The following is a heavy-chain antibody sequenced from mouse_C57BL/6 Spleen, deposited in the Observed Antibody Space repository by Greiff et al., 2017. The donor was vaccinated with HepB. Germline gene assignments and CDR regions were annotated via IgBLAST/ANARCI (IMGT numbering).Heavy chain of an antibody. J-gene: IGHJ1*03. D-gene: IGHD1-1*01. CDR3: ARVYGSSHWYFDV. CDR2: LNPNNGGT. Sequence: VQLKESGPELVKPGASVKISCKASGYTFTDYYMNWVKQSHGKSLEWIGDLNPNNGGTSYNQKFKGKATLTVDKSSSEAYMELRSLPSEDSAVYYYARVYGSSHWYFDVWGTGTTVTVSS. V-gene: IGHV1-26*01. CDR1: GYTFTDYY.